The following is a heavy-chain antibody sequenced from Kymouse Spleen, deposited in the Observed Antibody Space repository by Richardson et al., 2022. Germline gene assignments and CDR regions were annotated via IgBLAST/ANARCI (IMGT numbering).Heavy chain of an antibody. CDR3: ARASGITGTNYYYYGMDV. CDR1: GFTFSSYS. D-gene: IGHD1-20*01. J-gene: IGHJ6*02. CDR2: ISSSSSTI. V-gene: IGHV3-48*02. Sequence: EVQLVESGGGLVQPGGSLRLSCAASGFTFSSYSMNWVRQAPGKGLEWVSYISSSSSTIYYADSVKGRFTISRDNAKNSLYLQMNSLRDEDTAVYYCARASGITGTNYYYYGMDVWGQGTTVTVSS.